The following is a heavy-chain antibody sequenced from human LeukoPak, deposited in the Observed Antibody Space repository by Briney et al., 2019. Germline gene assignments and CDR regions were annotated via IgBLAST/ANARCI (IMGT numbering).Heavy chain of an antibody. V-gene: IGHV3-23*01. J-gene: IGHJ4*02. CDR1: GFTFSRYA. CDR2: VSGVSNRI. Sequence: GGSLRLSCAASGFTFSRYAMAWVRQAPGKGLEWVSAVSGVSNRIYYADSVKGRFTISRDNSKNTLYLQMNSLRAEDTAVYYCTKWGCSGGNCYPFDYWGQGTLVTVSS. D-gene: IGHD2-15*01. CDR3: TKWGCSGGNCYPFDY.